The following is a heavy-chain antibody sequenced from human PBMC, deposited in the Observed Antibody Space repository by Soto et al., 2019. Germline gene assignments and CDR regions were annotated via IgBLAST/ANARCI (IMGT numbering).Heavy chain of an antibody. CDR1: GFTFSSYA. CDR2: ISGSGGST. J-gene: IGHJ4*02. Sequence: EVQLLESGGGLVQPGGSLRLSCAASGFTFSSYAMSWVRQAPGKGLEWVSAISGSGGSTYYADSVKGRFTISRDNSKNTLDLQMNSLRAEDTAGYYCAKDKTAGLVRGFDYWGKGTLVTVSS. D-gene: IGHD6-25*01. V-gene: IGHV3-23*01. CDR3: AKDKTAGLVRGFDY.